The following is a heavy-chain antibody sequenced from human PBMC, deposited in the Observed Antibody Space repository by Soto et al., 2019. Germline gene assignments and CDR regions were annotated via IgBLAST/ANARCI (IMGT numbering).Heavy chain of an antibody. D-gene: IGHD6-13*01. V-gene: IGHV1-3*01. CDR2: INAGNGNT. CDR3: AREVGQQLVHFDY. Sequence: ASVKVSCKASGYTFTSYAMHWVRQAPGQRLEWMGWINAGNGNTKYSQKFQGRVTITRDTSASTAYMELSSLRSEDTAVYYCAREVGQQLVHFDYWGQGTLVTAPQ. J-gene: IGHJ4*02. CDR1: GYTFTSYA.